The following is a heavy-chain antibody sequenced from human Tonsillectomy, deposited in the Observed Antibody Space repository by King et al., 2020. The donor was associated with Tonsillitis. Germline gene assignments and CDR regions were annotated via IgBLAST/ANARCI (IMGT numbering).Heavy chain of an antibody. CDR3: ARYIGGKWFGAYYFDY. CDR1: GGSISSYY. V-gene: IGHV4-59*01. D-gene: IGHD3-10*01. CDR2: IYYSVST. J-gene: IGHJ4*02. Sequence: VQLQESGPGLVKPSETLSLTCTVSGGSISSYYCSWIRKPPVKGLEWIGYIYYSVSTNYNPSLKSRVTISVDTSKNQFSLNLSSVTAADTAVYYCARYIGGKWFGAYYFDYWGQGTLVTVSS.